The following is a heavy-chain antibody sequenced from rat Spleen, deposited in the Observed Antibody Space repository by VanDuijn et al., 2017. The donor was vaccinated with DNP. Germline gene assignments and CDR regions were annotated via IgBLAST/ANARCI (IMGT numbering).Heavy chain of an antibody. J-gene: IGHJ2*01. CDR3: AKANNWDY. CDR1: GFTFSKEA. CDR2: ISVGGGNT. Sequence: EVRLVESGGGLVQPGRSLKLSCAVSGFTFSKEAMAWVRQAPTKGLEWVASISVGGGNTYYRDSVKGRFTISRDNAENAQYLQMNSLRSEDTATYYCAKANNWDYWGQGVMVTVSS. V-gene: IGHV5S13*01. D-gene: IGHD5-1*01.